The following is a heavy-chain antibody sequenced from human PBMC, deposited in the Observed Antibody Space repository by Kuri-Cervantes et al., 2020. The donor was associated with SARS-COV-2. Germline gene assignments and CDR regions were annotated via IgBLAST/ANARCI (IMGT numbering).Heavy chain of an antibody. D-gene: IGHD5-12*01. CDR2: IKSKTDGGTT. CDR1: GFTFSNAW. V-gene: IGHV3-15*01. Sequence: LSLTCAASGFTFSNAWMSWVRQAPGKGLEWVGRIKSKTDGGTTDYAAPVKGRFTISRDNSKNTLYLQMNSLRAEDTAVYYFARDGLGIVATKYYYYMDVWGQGTTVTVSS. J-gene: IGHJ6*03. CDR3: ARDGLGIVATKYYYYMDV.